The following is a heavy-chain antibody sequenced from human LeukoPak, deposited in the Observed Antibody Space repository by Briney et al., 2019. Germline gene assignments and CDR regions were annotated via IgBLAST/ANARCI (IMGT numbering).Heavy chain of an antibody. D-gene: IGHD2-8*01. Sequence: RPGGSLRLSCAASGFTFTSYDMSWVRQAPGKGLEWVSAISGSGGSTYYADSVKGRFTISRDNSKNTLYLQMNSLRAEDTAVYYCAKDLVSLGHNDWGQGTLVTVSS. V-gene: IGHV3-23*01. J-gene: IGHJ4*02. CDR3: AKDLVSLGHND. CDR2: ISGSGGST. CDR1: GFTFTSYD.